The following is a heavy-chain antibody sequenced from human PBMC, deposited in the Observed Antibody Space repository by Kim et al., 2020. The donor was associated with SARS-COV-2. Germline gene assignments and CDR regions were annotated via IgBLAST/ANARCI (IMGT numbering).Heavy chain of an antibody. Sequence: GGSLRLSCAASGFTFSSFAMSWVRQAPGKGLEWVSAISDSGGSTYYADSVKGRFTISRDNSKNTLYLQMNSLRAEDTAVYYCAKDLGYCSSTSCYHPSGMDVWGQRTGVTLSS. CDR3: AKDLGYCSSTSCYHPSGMDV. D-gene: IGHD2-2*03. CDR2: ISDSGGST. J-gene: IGHJ6*02. V-gene: IGHV3-23*01. CDR1: GFTFSSFA.